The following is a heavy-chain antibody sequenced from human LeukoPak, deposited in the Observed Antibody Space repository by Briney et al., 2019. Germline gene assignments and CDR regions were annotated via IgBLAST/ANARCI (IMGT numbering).Heavy chain of an antibody. CDR3: ARNNYYGSGSQIPDAFDI. D-gene: IGHD3-10*01. J-gene: IGHJ3*02. CDR1: EFTVNNNY. Sequence: GGSLRLSCAASEFTVNNNYMSWARQAPGKGLEWVANIKQDGSEKYYVDSVKGRFTISRDNAKNSLYLQMNSLRAEDTAVYYCARNNYYGSGSQIPDAFDIWGQGTMVTVSS. CDR2: IKQDGSEK. V-gene: IGHV3-7*01.